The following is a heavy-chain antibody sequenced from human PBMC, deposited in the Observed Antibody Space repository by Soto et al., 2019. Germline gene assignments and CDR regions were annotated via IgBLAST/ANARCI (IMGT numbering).Heavy chain of an antibody. J-gene: IGHJ3*01. Sequence: EVQLLESGGGLVQPGGSLRLSCAASGFTFSSYAMSWVRQAPGKGLEWVAAISGSGGSTYYADSVKGRFTISRDNTKNALELQMISLGADDTDGCDCATYPGEEAATWGQGTMVTVSS. D-gene: IGHD6-13*01. CDR1: GFTFSSYA. V-gene: IGHV3-23*01. CDR3: ATYPGEEAAT. CDR2: ISGSGGST.